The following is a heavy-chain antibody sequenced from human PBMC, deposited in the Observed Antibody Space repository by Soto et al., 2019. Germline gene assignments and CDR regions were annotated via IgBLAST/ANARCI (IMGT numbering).Heavy chain of an antibody. J-gene: IGHJ4*02. CDR3: ARVGCSGGSCVDY. D-gene: IGHD2-15*01. Sequence: EVQLVESGGGLVQPGGSLRLSCAASGFTFSSYWMHWVRQPPGKGLVWVSRMSSDGTSTSYADSVKGRVTISRDNAKNTLYLQINSLRAEDTAVYYWARVGCSGGSCVDYWGQGTLVTVSS. CDR2: MSSDGTST. V-gene: IGHV3-74*01. CDR1: GFTFSSYW.